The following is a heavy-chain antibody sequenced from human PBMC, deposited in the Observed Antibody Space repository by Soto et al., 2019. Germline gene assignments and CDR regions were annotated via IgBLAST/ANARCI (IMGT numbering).Heavy chain of an antibody. V-gene: IGHV1-3*01. CDR2: INAGNGNT. Sequence: ASVKVSCKASGYTFTSYAMHWVRQAPGQRLEWMGWINAGNGNTKYSQKFQGRVTITRDTSASTAYMELSSLRSEDTAVYYCARSYYDFWSDSTGAFDIWGQGTMVTVSS. J-gene: IGHJ3*02. CDR1: GYTFTSYA. D-gene: IGHD3-3*01. CDR3: ARSYYDFWSDSTGAFDI.